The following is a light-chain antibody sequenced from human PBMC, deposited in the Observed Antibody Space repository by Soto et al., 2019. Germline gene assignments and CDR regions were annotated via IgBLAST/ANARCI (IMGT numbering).Light chain of an antibody. Sequence: AIQMTQSPSSLSASVGDRITITCRASQGIRNDLGWYQQKPGKAPNLLIYAASSLQSGVPSRFSGSGSGTDFSLTISSLQPEDFATYYCLQDYNYPRTFGQGTKVEIK. CDR1: QGIRND. CDR3: LQDYNYPRT. J-gene: IGKJ1*01. CDR2: AAS. V-gene: IGKV1-6*01.